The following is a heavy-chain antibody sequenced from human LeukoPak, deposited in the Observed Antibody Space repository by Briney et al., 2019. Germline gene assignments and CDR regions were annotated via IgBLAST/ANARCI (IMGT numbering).Heavy chain of an antibody. J-gene: IGHJ4*02. V-gene: IGHV4-59*08. CDR1: GGSISSYY. CDR2: IYYSGGT. D-gene: IGHD5-18*01. Sequence: SETLSLTCTVSGGSISSYYWSWIRQPPGKGLEWIGYIYYSGGTNYNPSLKSRVTISVDTSKNQLSLKLSSVTAADTAVYYCARHMGLGYSYGYPYFDYWGQGTLVTVSS. CDR3: ARHMGLGYSYGYPYFDY.